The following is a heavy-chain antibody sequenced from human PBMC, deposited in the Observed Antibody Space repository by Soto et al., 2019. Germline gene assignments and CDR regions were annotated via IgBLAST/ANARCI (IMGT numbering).Heavy chain of an antibody. CDR3: ARDDIVVVDIPNDY. CDR1: GYTFTCYY. CDR2: INPSDGST. Sequence: GASVKVSCKASGYTFTCYYMHWVRQAPGQGLEWMGRINPSDGSTSYAQKFQGRVTITRDTSASTAYMELSSLRSEDTAVYYCARDDIVVVDIPNDYWGQGTLVTVSS. J-gene: IGHJ4*02. D-gene: IGHD2-15*01. V-gene: IGHV1-46*01.